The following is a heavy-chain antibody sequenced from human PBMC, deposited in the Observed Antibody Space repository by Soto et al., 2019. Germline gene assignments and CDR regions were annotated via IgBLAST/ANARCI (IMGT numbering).Heavy chain of an antibody. V-gene: IGHV3-30*18. Sequence: QVQLVESGGGVVQPGRSLGLSCAASGFTFSSYGLHWVRQARGKGLEWVAVISSDGRNKYYADSVKGRFTISRDNSQNTLYLQMNSLRAEDTAVYYCAKDGDIAAAGYYFDYWGQGTLVTVSS. J-gene: IGHJ4*02. CDR1: GFTFSSYG. CDR2: ISSDGRNK. CDR3: AKDGDIAAAGYYFDY. D-gene: IGHD6-13*01.